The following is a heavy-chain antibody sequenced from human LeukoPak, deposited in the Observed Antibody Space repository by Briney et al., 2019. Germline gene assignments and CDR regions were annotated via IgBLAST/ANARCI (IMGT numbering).Heavy chain of an antibody. D-gene: IGHD4-11*01. Sequence: GGSLRLSCAASGFTFSSYAMSWVRQAPGKGLEWVSYISGSSSTTYYADSVKGRFTISRDNAKSSLYLQMNSLRVEDTSVYYCARELDYSNYFSVYYYGMDVWGQGTTVTVSS. CDR1: GFTFSSYA. CDR2: ISGSSSTT. CDR3: ARELDYSNYFSVYYYGMDV. V-gene: IGHV3-48*01. J-gene: IGHJ6*02.